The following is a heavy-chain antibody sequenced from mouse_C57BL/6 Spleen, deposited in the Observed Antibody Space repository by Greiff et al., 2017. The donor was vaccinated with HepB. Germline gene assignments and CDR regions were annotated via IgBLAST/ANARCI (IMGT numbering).Heavy chain of an antibody. J-gene: IGHJ2*01. Sequence: EVKLVESGGGLVQPGGSLSLSCAASGFTFTDYYMSWVRQPPGKALEWLGFIRNKANGYTTEYSASVKGRFTISRDNSQSILYLQMNALRAEDSATYYCARLVYEYDGYYFDYWGQGTTLTVSS. V-gene: IGHV7-3*01. CDR1: GFTFTDYY. D-gene: IGHD2-4*01. CDR2: IRNKANGYTT. CDR3: ARLVYEYDGYYFDY.